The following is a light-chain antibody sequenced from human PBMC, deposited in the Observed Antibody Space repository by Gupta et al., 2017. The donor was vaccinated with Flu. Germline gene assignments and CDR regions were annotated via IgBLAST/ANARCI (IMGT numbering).Light chain of an antibody. CDR2: DVS. CDR3: SSYTSTSTFYV. J-gene: IGLJ1*01. V-gene: IGLV2-14*03. CDR1: SNDVGRSDS. Sequence: QSALTQPASVSGSPGQSITISCSGTSNDVGRSDSVSWYQQSPGKAPKLLIYDVSSRPSGVSSRFSGSKSDNSASLTISGLQAEDETDYFCSSYTSTSTFYVFGTGTKVTVL.